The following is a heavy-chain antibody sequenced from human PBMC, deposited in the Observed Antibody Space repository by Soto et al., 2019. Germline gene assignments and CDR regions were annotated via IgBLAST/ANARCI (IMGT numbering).Heavy chain of an antibody. D-gene: IGHD5-18*01. CDR2: INAGNGNT. J-gene: IGHJ6*02. CDR1: GYTFTSYA. Sequence: QVQLVQSGAEVKKPGASVKVSCKASGYTFTSYAMHWVRQAPGQRLEWMGWINAGNGNTKYSQKSQGRVTITRDTSASTAYMELSSLRSEDTTVYYCASLRHSPSYYYYYGMDVWGQGTTVTVSS. CDR3: ASLRHSPSYYYYYGMDV. V-gene: IGHV1-3*01.